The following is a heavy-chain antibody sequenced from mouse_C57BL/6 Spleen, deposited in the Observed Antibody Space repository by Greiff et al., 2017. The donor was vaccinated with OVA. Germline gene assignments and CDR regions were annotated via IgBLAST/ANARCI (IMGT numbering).Heavy chain of an antibody. CDR3: ARREGLDAMDY. V-gene: IGHV1-59*01. D-gene: IGHD3-3*01. Sequence: VQLQQPGAELVRPGTSVKLSCKASGYTFTSYWMHWVKQRPGQGLEWIGVIDPSDSYTNYNQKFKGKATLTVDTSSSTAYMQRSSLTSEDSAVYYCARREGLDAMDYWGQGTPVTVSA. CDR2: IDPSDSYT. CDR1: GYTFTSYW. J-gene: IGHJ4*01.